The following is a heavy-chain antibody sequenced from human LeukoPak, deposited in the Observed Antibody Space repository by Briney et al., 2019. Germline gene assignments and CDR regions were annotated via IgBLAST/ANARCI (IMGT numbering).Heavy chain of an antibody. V-gene: IGHV1-18*01. Sequence: GASVKLSCKASGYTFTSYGISWGRHAPGQGLGWMGWISAYNGNTNYAQKLQGRVTMTTDTSTRTAYMELRSLRSDDAAVYYCARVRGSDYYYYYMDVWGKGTTVTISS. CDR3: ARVRGSDYYYYYMDV. D-gene: IGHD1-1*01. CDR2: ISAYNGNT. J-gene: IGHJ6*03. CDR1: GYTFTSYG.